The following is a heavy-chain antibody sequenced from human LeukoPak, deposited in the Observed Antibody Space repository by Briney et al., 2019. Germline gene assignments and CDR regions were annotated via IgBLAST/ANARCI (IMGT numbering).Heavy chain of an antibody. J-gene: IGHJ4*02. D-gene: IGHD6-19*01. CDR3: AREESDSNGWYHVLD. CDR1: GFTFRNYA. Sequence: PGGSLRLSCAASGFTFRNYAMHWVRQATGKGLEWVSGIGTGGDTHYAASVEGRCTISRENARNSLYLQMNSLRAGDTAVYYCAREESDSNGWYHVLDWGQGTLVTVSS. CDR2: IGTGGDT. V-gene: IGHV3-13*04.